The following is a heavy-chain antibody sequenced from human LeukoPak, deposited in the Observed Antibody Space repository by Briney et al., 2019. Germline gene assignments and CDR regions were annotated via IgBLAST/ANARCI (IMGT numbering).Heavy chain of an antibody. CDR1: GGSISSSSYY. CDR2: MYYRGTT. Sequence: SETLSLTCSVSGGSISSSSYYWGWIRQSPGTGLQWIGSMYYRGTTYENLSLKSRLTLSIDTSNNQFSLKLTSVTAADTAVYYCAREYSRSVVAGSRPDLWGQGLLVTVSS. V-gene: IGHV4-39*02. J-gene: IGHJ4*02. CDR3: AREYSRSVVAGSRPDL. D-gene: IGHD2-15*01.